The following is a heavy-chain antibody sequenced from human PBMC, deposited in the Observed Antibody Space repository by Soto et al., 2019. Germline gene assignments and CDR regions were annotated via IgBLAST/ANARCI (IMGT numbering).Heavy chain of an antibody. D-gene: IGHD3-10*01. CDR1: GGTFSRYA. Sequence: QVQLVQSGAEVMKPGSSVKVSCKASGGTFSRYAVSWVRQATGQGLEWMGGINLIFGTANYAQKFQGRVTITADESTSTAYMEVSSLGSEDTAVYYCARGRGNSFGISGMDVWGQGTTVTVSS. V-gene: IGHV1-69*01. CDR2: INLIFGTA. CDR3: ARGRGNSFGISGMDV. J-gene: IGHJ6*02.